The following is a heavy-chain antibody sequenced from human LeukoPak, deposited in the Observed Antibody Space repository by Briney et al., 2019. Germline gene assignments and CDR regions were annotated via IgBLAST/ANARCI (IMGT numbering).Heavy chain of an antibody. Sequence: GESLKISCKGSGYNFATYWIGWVRQMPGKGPEWMGTIYPGDSDTKYSPSFQGQVTISADKSISTAYLQWSSLKASDTAMYYCARGGDYYGSGSYYNRGGPGTDYWGQGTLVTVSS. V-gene: IGHV5-51*01. J-gene: IGHJ4*02. CDR2: IYPGDSDT. CDR1: GYNFATYW. CDR3: ARGGDYYGSGSYYNRGGPGTDY. D-gene: IGHD3-10*01.